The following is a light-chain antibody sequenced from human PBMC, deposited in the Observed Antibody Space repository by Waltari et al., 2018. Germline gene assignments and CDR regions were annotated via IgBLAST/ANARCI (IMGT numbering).Light chain of an antibody. CDR2: RSD. J-gene: IGLJ3*02. CDR1: PSNIRKTV. Sequence: QSVLTRPPSASGTPGQGVTISCSVGPSNIRKTVVNGTQQVPGNAPKLLISRSDRRPAGVPDRFSGSKSGTSASLAIRGLQSEDEADYYCAAWDDSLNGRWVFGGGTKVTVL. CDR3: AAWDDSLNGRWV. V-gene: IGLV1-44*01.